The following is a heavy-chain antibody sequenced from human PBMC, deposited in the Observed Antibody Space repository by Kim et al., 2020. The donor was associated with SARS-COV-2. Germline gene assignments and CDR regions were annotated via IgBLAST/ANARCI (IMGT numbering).Heavy chain of an antibody. Sequence: GGSLRLSCAASGFTFSSYAMHWVRQAPGKGLEWVAVISYDGSNKYYADSVKGRFTISRDNSKNTLYLQMNSLRAEDTAVYYCARHDSGYGGRCDYWGQGTLVTVSS. D-gene: IGHD5-12*01. CDR2: ISYDGSNK. CDR3: ARHDSGYGGRCDY. CDR1: GFTFSSYA. V-gene: IGHV3-30*04. J-gene: IGHJ4*02.